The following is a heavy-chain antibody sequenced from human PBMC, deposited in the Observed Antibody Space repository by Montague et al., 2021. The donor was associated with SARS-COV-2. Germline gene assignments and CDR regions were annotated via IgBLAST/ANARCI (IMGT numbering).Heavy chain of an antibody. CDR2: INHGGTT. Sequence: SETLSLTCAVYGGSFSGYYWTWIRQSPGKGLEWIAEINHGGTTNYNFNPSLSSRVTISVYTSKSQFSLKLSSVTAADTGVYYCAGCDPQTFAVLGLRGKSAIDYWGRGTLVTVSS. CDR3: AGCDPQTFAVLGLRGKSAIDY. J-gene: IGHJ4*02. CDR1: GGSFSGYY. V-gene: IGHV4-34*01. D-gene: IGHD4-23*01.